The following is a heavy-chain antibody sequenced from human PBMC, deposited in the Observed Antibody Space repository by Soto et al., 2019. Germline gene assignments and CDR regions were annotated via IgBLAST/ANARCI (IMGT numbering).Heavy chain of an antibody. Sequence: SETLSLTCAVSGGSINSTNWWSWVRQPPGKGLEWIGEFYRDGSTNYNPSLKSRVTISVDKSKNQFSLNLRSVNAADTALYYCARSGKVAGLWFDPWGQGILVTVSS. V-gene: IGHV4-4*02. J-gene: IGHJ5*02. CDR1: GGSINSTNW. CDR2: FYRDGST. D-gene: IGHD6-19*01. CDR3: ARSGKVAGLWFDP.